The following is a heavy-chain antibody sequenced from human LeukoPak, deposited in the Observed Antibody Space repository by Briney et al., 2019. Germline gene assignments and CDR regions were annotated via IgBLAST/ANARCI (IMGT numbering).Heavy chain of an antibody. J-gene: IGHJ4*02. D-gene: IGHD7-27*01. V-gene: IGHV3-48*04. Sequence: GGSLRLSCAVSGFTFSSYSMTWVRQAPGKGLEWVSYISSTSSTVYYADSVKGRFTISRDNAKNSLYLQMNSLRAEDTAVYYCARDLNWETYWGQGTLVSVSS. CDR3: ARDLNWETY. CDR2: ISSTSSTV. CDR1: GFTFSSYS.